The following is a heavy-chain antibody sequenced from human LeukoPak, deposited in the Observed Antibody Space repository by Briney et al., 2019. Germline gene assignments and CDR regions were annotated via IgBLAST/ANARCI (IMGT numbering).Heavy chain of an antibody. CDR3: ARLSTDNVVLPGAMAYYFDC. CDR2: INYSGST. Sequence: SETLSLTCTVSAGAITSQYWSWIRQAPGKGLEFIGYINYSGSTSYNPSLKSRVAISVDTSKNQFSLKLSSVTAADTAMYFCARLSTDNVVLPGAMAYYFDCWGQGTLVTVSS. J-gene: IGHJ4*02. D-gene: IGHD2-2*01. V-gene: IGHV4-59*08. CDR1: AGAITSQY.